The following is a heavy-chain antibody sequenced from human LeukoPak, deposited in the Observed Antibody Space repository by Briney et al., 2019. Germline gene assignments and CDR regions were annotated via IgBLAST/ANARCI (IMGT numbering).Heavy chain of an antibody. D-gene: IGHD1-26*01. J-gene: IGHJ4*02. CDR2: IYPGDSDT. CDR3: ARQRSGSYFPDLYDY. V-gene: IGHV5-51*01. Sequence: GESLKISCKGSGYSFTTYWIGWVRQMPGKGLEWTGIIYPGDSDTRYSPSFQGQVTMSADKSISTAYLQWSSLKASDTAMYYCARQRSGSYFPDLYDYWGQGTLVTVSS. CDR1: GYSFTTYW.